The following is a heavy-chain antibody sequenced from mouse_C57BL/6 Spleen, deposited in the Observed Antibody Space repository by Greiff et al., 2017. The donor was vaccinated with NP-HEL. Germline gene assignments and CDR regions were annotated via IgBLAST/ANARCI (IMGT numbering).Heavy chain of an antibody. CDR1: GYTFTSYW. V-gene: IGHV1-50*01. CDR2: IDPSDSYT. CDR3: ARGYYYGSSYSYFDY. D-gene: IGHD1-1*01. Sequence: VQLQQSGAELVKPGASVKLSCKASGYTFTSYWMQWVKQRPGQGLEWIGEIDPSDSYTNYNQKFKGKATLTVDTSSSTAYMQLSSLTSEDSAVYSCARGYYYGSSYSYFDYWGQGTTLTVSS. J-gene: IGHJ2*01.